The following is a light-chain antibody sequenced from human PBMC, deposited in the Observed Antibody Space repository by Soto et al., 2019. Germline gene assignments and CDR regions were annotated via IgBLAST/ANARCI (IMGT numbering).Light chain of an antibody. V-gene: IGLV2-23*02. CDR2: EVS. CDR3: CSYAGSSTFYV. J-gene: IGLJ1*01. CDR1: SSDVGSYNL. Sequence: QSVLTQPPSLFGSPGQAITISCTGTSSDVGSYNLVSWYQQHPGKAPKLMIYEVSKRPSGVSNRFSGSKSGNTASLTISGLQAEDEADYYCCSYAGSSTFYVFGTGTKVTVL.